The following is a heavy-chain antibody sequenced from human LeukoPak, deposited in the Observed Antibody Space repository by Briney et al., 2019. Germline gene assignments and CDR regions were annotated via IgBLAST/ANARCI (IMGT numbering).Heavy chain of an antibody. CDR2: IYYSGTT. Sequence: RTSETLSLTCTVSGGSISSYYWSWIRQPPGKGLEGIGYIYYSGTTNYNPSLKSRVTISVDTSKNQFSLKLSSVTAADTAVYYCARRRDCSSTSCYSEIDYWGQGTLVTVSS. CDR3: ARRRDCSSTSCYSEIDY. D-gene: IGHD2-2*01. CDR1: GGSISSYY. V-gene: IGHV4-59*01. J-gene: IGHJ4*02.